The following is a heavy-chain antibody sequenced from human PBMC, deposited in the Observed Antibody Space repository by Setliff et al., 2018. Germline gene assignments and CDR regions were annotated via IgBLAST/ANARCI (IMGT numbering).Heavy chain of an antibody. Sequence: PGGSLRLSCAASEFTFSTFAMNWVRQAPGKGLEWVSAISGNGGSTYYTDSVKGRFTISRDNAKNSLYLQLNSLRAEDTAVYYCARAKGTTMATQYFDYWGQGTLVTVSS. CDR1: EFTFSTFA. J-gene: IGHJ4*02. CDR2: ISGNGGST. CDR3: ARAKGTTMATQYFDY. V-gene: IGHV3-23*01. D-gene: IGHD3-10*01.